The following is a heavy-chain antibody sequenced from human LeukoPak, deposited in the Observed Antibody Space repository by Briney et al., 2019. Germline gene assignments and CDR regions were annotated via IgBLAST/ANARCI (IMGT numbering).Heavy chain of an antibody. CDR1: GGSISSYY. Sequence: PSETLSLTCTVSGGSISSYYWSWIRQPPGKGLEWIGYIYYSGSTNYNPSLKSRVTISVDTSKNQFSLKLSSVTAADTAVYYCARPYYDFWSGNENWFDPWGQGTLVTVSS. CDR3: ARPYYDFWSGNENWFDP. J-gene: IGHJ5*02. D-gene: IGHD3-3*01. V-gene: IGHV4-59*08. CDR2: IYYSGST.